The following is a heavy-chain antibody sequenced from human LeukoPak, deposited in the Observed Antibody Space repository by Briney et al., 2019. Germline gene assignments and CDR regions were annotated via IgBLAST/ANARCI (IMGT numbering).Heavy chain of an antibody. CDR3: AKGNSYDSSGLPFDY. J-gene: IGHJ4*02. CDR2: ISWDSGSV. V-gene: IGHV3-9*01. D-gene: IGHD3-22*01. Sequence: PGRSLRLSCAASGFTFDDYAMHWVRQAPGKGLEWVSGISWDSGSVDSADSVKGRFTISRDNARNSLYLQMNGLRAEDTALYYCAKGNSYDSSGLPFDYWGQGTLVTVSS. CDR1: GFTFDDYA.